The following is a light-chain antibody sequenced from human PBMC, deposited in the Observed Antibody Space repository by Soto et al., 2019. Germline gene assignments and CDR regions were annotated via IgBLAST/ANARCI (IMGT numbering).Light chain of an antibody. Sequence: QSVLTQPPSASGTPGQRVTISCSGSSSNIGSNTVNWYQQLPGTAPKHLIYSNNQRPSGVPDRFSGSKSGTSASLAISGLQSEDEADYYCAAWDDSLNGFHVVFGGGTKLTVL. CDR1: SSNIGSNT. CDR2: SNN. V-gene: IGLV1-44*01. J-gene: IGLJ2*01. CDR3: AAWDDSLNGFHVV.